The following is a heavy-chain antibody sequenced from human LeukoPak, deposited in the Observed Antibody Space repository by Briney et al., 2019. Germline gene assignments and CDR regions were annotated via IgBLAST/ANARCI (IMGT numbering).Heavy chain of an antibody. CDR2: VVSNGGNT. D-gene: IGHD3-3*01. V-gene: IGHV3-64*02. Sequence: GGSLRLSCAASGLTFSSHAMHWVRQAPGKGLEYVSAVVSNGGNTYYADSVRGRFTISRDNSKDTVYLQMGSLRPEDTAVYYCARGGYYAASYTWGQGALVTVSS. CDR3: ARGGYYAASYT. J-gene: IGHJ5*02. CDR1: GLTFSSHA.